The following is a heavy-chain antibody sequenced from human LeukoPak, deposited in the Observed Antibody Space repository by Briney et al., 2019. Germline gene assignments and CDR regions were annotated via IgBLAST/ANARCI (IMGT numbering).Heavy chain of an antibody. V-gene: IGHV3-53*01. D-gene: IGHD3-10*02. CDR1: GFTVSSNY. Sequence: GGSLRLSCAASGFTVSSNYMSWVRQAPGKGLEWVSVSTSYADSVEGRFTISRDNSKNTLYLQMNSLRAEDTAVYYCARMLGGGYTGLFDCWGQGTLVTVSS. CDR3: ARMLGGGYTGLFDC. J-gene: IGHJ4*02. CDR2: ST.